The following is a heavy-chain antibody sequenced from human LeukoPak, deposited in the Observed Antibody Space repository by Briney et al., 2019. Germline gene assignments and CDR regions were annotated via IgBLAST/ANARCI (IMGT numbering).Heavy chain of an antibody. V-gene: IGHV1-69*01. CDR3: ARGGDSSTTPSFDI. J-gene: IGHJ3*02. D-gene: IGHD2-2*01. CDR2: IIPIFGTA. CDR1: GGTFSSYA. Sequence: ASVKVSCKASGGTFSSYAISWVRQAPGQGLEWMGGIIPIFGTANYAQKFQGRVTITADESTSTAYMELSSLRSEDTAVYYCARGGDSSTTPSFDIWGQGTMVTVSS.